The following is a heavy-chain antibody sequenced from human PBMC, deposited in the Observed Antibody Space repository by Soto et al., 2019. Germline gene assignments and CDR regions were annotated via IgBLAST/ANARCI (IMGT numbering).Heavy chain of an antibody. J-gene: IGHJ5*02. V-gene: IGHV3-11*01. CDR1: GFTFVDYY. CDR3: ARDLSPYSDYYDESSSETWFDP. Sequence: GGSVRLSCAASGFTFVDYYMSWIRQPPGKGLEWVSYISKSGSIIHYADSVKGRFTISRDNAKNSLYLQMNSLRAEDTALYYCARDLSPYSDYYDESSSETWFDPWGQGTLVTVSS. D-gene: IGHD3-22*01. CDR2: ISKSGSII.